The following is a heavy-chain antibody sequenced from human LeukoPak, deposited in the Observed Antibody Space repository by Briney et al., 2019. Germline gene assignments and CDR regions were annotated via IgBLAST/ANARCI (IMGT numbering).Heavy chain of an antibody. CDR1: GFTFSSYA. CDR3: ARGYYDFWNGMDV. D-gene: IGHD3-3*01. CDR2: ISYDGSNK. Sequence: PGGSLRLSCAASGFTFSSYAMHWVRQAPGKGLEWVAVISYDGSNKYYADSVKGQFTISRDNSKNTLYLQMNSLRAEDTAVYYCARGYYDFWNGMDVWGQGTTVTVSS. V-gene: IGHV3-30-3*01. J-gene: IGHJ6*02.